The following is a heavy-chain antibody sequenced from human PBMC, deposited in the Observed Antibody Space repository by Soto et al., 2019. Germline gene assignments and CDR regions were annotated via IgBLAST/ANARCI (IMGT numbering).Heavy chain of an antibody. CDR2: IIPILGIA. Sequence: QVQLVQSGAEVKKPGSSVKVSCKASGGTFSSYTISWVRQAPGQGLEWMGRIIPILGIANYAQKFQGRVTITADKSTSTAYMELRSLRSEDTAVYYCARDPGTTHYYYGMDVWGQGTTVTVSS. D-gene: IGHD1-1*01. CDR1: GGTFSSYT. V-gene: IGHV1-69*08. CDR3: ARDPGTTHYYYGMDV. J-gene: IGHJ6*02.